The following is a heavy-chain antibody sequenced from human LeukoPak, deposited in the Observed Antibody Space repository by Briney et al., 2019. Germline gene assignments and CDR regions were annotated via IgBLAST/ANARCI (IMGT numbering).Heavy chain of an antibody. CDR2: TYNSGST. J-gene: IGHJ4*02. CDR3: VKRRSWAVGIFDH. D-gene: IGHD3-10*01. Sequence: SETLSLTCTVSGGSIGSDYWSWIRQPPGKGLEWIGYTYNSGSTNYIPSLKSRVTISVDMSKNQFSLRLSCVTAADTALYHCVKRRSWAVGIFDHWGQGTRVTVSS. V-gene: IGHV4-59*01. CDR1: GGSIGSDY.